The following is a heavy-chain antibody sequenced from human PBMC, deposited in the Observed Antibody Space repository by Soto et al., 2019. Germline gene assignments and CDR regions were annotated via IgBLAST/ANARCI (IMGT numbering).Heavy chain of an antibody. CDR2: IWYDGSNK. V-gene: IGHV3-33*01. D-gene: IGHD2-21*01. J-gene: IGHJ3*02. CDR1: GFTFSSYG. CDR3: ARGRDYSNSFDI. Sequence: GGSLRLSCAASGFTFSSYGMHWVRQAPGKGLEWVTVIWYDGSNKYYADSVKGRFTISRDNSKNTLYLQMNSLGAEDTAVYYGARGRDYSNSFDIWGQGTMVTVSS.